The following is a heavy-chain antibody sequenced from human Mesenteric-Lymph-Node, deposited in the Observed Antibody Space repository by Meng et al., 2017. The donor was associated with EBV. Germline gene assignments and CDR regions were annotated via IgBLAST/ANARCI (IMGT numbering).Heavy chain of an antibody. J-gene: IGHJ4*02. CDR2: STHNGIV. V-gene: IGHV4-34*01. CDR1: GVSCGCYY. CDR3: ARIESIWGTYRKYYFDY. Sequence: TPSAPHSLTWSVYGVSCGCYYCVWSRQAPGQGLEWIGESTHNGIVNHNPSLKSRVAITVDTFKNQFSLRLTSVTAADTAIYYCARIESIWGTYRKYYFDYWGQGTLVTVSS. D-gene: IGHD3-16*02.